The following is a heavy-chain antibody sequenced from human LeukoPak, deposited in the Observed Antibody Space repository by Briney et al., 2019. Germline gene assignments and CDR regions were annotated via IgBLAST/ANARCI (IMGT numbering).Heavy chain of an antibody. CDR1: GFTFSSYA. D-gene: IGHD2-15*01. Sequence: GGSLRLSCSASGFTFSSYAMHWVRQAPGKGLAYVSAISDSGGSTYYADSVKGRFTISRDNSKNTLYLQMSSLRAEDTAVYFCVRGYSFGPYGMDVWGQGTTVTVSS. V-gene: IGHV3-64D*09. CDR2: ISDSGGST. J-gene: IGHJ6*02. CDR3: VRGYSFGPYGMDV.